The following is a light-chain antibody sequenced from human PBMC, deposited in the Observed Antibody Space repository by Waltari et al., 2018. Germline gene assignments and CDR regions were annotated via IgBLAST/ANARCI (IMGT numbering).Light chain of an antibody. V-gene: IGKV2-28*01. Sequence: DIVLTQSPLSLPVTPGEPASISCRSSESLLHSNGYNYLDWYVQKPGQSPQLLIYMGSSRASGVPDRTSGSGSGTDFTLKISRVEAEDVGMYYCMQALQTPRHTFGGGTRVEIK. J-gene: IGKJ4*01. CDR1: ESLLHSNGYNY. CDR2: MGS. CDR3: MQALQTPRHT.